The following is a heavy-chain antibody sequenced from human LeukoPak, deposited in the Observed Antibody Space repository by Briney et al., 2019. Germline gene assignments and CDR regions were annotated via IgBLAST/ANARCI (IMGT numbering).Heavy chain of an antibody. CDR3: ARGAGELRRENYYYYMDV. D-gene: IGHD3-10*01. V-gene: IGHV4-34*01. CDR2: INHSGST. CDR1: GGSFSGYY. J-gene: IGHJ6*03. Sequence: SETLSLTCAVYGGSFSGYYWSWIRQPPGKGLEWVGEINHSGSTNYNPSLKSRVTISVDTSKNQFSLKLSSVTAADTAVYYCARGAGELRRENYYYYMDVWGKGTTVTVSS.